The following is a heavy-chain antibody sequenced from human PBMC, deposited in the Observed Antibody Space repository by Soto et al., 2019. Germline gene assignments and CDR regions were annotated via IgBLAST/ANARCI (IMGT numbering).Heavy chain of an antibody. CDR1: GFTLSSYA. V-gene: IGHV3-30-3*01. Sequence: GGSLRLSCAASGFTLSSYAMSWVRQAPGKGLEWVAVMSYDGSREYYADSVKGRFTISRDNSKNTLYLQMNSLKVEDTALYYCAREDFSAHYFDYWGQGTLVTVSS. CDR3: AREDFSAHYFDY. CDR2: MSYDGSRE. D-gene: IGHD3-3*02. J-gene: IGHJ4*02.